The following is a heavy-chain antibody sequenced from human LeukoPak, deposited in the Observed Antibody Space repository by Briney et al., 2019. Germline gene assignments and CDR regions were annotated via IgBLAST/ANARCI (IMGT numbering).Heavy chain of an antibody. V-gene: IGHV1-46*01. CDR1: RYTFTGYY. CDR2: INPSGGST. J-gene: IGHJ3*02. Sequence: GASVKVSCKASRYTFTGYYMHWVRQAPGQGLEWMGIINPSGGSTSYAQKFQGRVTMTRDMSTSTVYMELSSLRSEDTAVYYCARAVDYDILTGYYDPYAFDIWGQGTMVTVSS. CDR3: ARAVDYDILTGYYDPYAFDI. D-gene: IGHD3-9*01.